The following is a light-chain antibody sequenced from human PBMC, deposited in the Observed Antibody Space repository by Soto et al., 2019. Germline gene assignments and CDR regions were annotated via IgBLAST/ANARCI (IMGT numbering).Light chain of an antibody. CDR3: QQLNSYPLFT. CDR2: AAS. J-gene: IGKJ3*01. CDR1: QGISSY. Sequence: IQLTQSPSSLSASVGDRGTITCRASQGISSYLAWYQQKPGKAPKLLIYAASTLQSGVPSRFSGSGSGTDFTLTISSLQPEDFATYYCQQLNSYPLFTFGPGTKVDIK. V-gene: IGKV1-9*01.